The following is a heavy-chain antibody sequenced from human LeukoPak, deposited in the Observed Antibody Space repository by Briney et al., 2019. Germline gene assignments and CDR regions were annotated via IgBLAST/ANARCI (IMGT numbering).Heavy chain of an antibody. J-gene: IGHJ4*02. CDR2: MSTDGYYT. V-gene: IGHV3-74*01. D-gene: IGHD6-13*01. CDR1: GLTFSSYW. Sequence: GGSLRLSCAASGLTFSSYWMHWVRQVPGKGLVWVSRMSTDGYYTTYADSVKGRFTISRDNAKDTLYLQMNSLRAEDTAVYYCAGHHQAYSRTYWGQGTLVTVSS. CDR3: AGHHQAYSRTY.